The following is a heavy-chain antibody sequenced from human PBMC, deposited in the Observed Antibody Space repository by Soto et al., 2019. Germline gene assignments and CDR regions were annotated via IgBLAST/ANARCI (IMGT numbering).Heavy chain of an antibody. CDR2: IYYSGST. J-gene: IGHJ5*02. CDR3: ARAGRDGYNSFSGSPNWFDP. CDR1: GGSISSYY. Sequence: SETLSLTCTVSGGSISSYYWSWIRQPPGKGLEWIGYIYYSGSTNYNPSLKSRVTISVDTSKNQFSLKLSSVTAADTAVYYCARAGRDGYNSFSGSPNWFDPWGQGTLVTVPS. D-gene: IGHD5-12*01. V-gene: IGHV4-59*01.